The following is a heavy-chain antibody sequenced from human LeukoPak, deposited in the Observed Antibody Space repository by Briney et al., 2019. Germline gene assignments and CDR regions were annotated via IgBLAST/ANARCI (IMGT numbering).Heavy chain of an antibody. J-gene: IGHJ4*02. D-gene: IGHD1-26*01. CDR2: ISYDGSNK. CDR3: ARATAVGYFDY. CDR1: GFTFSSYA. V-gene: IGHV3-30-3*01. Sequence: GRSLRLSCAASGFTFSSYAMHWVRQAPGKGLEWVAVISYDGSNKYYADSVKGRFTISRDNSKNTLYLQMNSLRAEDTAVYYCARATAVGYFDYWGQGTLVTVSS.